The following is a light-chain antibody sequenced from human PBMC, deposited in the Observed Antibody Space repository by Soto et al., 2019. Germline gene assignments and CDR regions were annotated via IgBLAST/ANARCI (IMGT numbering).Light chain of an antibody. J-gene: IGKJ5*01. CDR2: AAS. V-gene: IGKV3-20*01. CDR3: HQYGNYGIT. Sequence: EIVLTQSPGTLSLSPGERATLSCRASQSVSSSHLAWYQHKPGQAPRLLIYAASSRATGSPDRFSGGGSGTDFTLTISRLEPEDFAVYYCHQYGNYGITFSQGTDWRL. CDR1: QSVSSSH.